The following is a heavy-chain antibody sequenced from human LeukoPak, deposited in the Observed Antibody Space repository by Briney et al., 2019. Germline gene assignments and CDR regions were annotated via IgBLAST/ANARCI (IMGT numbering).Heavy chain of an antibody. J-gene: IGHJ4*02. Sequence: SETLSLTCTVSGGSISSSSYYWGWIRQPPGKGLEWIGSIYYSGSTYYNPSLKSRVTISVDTSKNQFSLKLSSVTAADTAVYYCARHVHDYSNYGGVSEIDYWGQGTLVTVSS. CDR3: ARHVHDYSNYGGVSEIDY. D-gene: IGHD4-11*01. CDR2: IYYSGST. CDR1: GGSISSSSYY. V-gene: IGHV4-39*01.